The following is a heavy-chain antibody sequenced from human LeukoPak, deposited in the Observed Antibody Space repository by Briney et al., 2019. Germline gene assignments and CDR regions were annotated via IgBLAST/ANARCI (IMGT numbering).Heavy chain of an antibody. Sequence: GGSLRLSCTASGFTFNIYAMTWVCQAPGKGLEWVSSISGSGDTTYYADSVKGRFTISRDNSKNTLYLQMNSLRAEDTAVYYCAKHSYDSSGYYSIDYWGQGTLVTVFS. CDR2: ISGSGDTT. CDR1: GFTFNIYA. D-gene: IGHD3-22*01. J-gene: IGHJ4*02. CDR3: AKHSYDSSGYYSIDY. V-gene: IGHV3-23*01.